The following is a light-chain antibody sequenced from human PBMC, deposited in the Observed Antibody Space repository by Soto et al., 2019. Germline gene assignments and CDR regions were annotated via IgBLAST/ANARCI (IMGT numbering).Light chain of an antibody. Sequence: DIQMTQSPSTLSASVGDRVTITCRASQSISSWLAWYQQKPGKAPKLLIYKASSLEIGVPSRFSGSGSGTEFTLTISSLQPDDFATYYCQQYNSYPYTFGQGNKLEIK. CDR1: QSISSW. CDR2: KAS. CDR3: QQYNSYPYT. V-gene: IGKV1-5*03. J-gene: IGKJ2*01.